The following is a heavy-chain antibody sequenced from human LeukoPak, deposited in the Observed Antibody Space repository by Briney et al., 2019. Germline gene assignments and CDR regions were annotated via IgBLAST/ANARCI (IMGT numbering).Heavy chain of an antibody. CDR3: ARFDYGAPDY. D-gene: IGHD3-16*01. V-gene: IGHV6-1*01. CDR2: TYYRSKWYN. Sequence: SQTLSLTCAISGDSVSSNSAAWNWTRHSPSRGLEWLGRTYYRSKWYNDYTVSVKSRISINPDTSKNQFSLQLKSVTPEDTAVYYCARFDYGAPDYWGQGTLVTVSS. CDR1: GDSVSSNSAA. J-gene: IGHJ4*02.